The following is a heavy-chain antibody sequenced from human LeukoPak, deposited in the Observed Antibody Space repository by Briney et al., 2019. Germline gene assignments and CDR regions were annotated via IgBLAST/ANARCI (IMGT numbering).Heavy chain of an antibody. J-gene: IGHJ4*02. CDR3: AKDLTDYDDY. V-gene: IGHV3-23*01. CDR2: ISGSGGRT. D-gene: IGHD3-16*01. Sequence: ETLSLTCAVYGGSFSGYYWSWVRQAPGKGLEWVSAISGSGGRTYYADSVKGRFTISRNNSKNTLYLQMNSLRAEDTAVYYCAKDLTDYDDYWGQGTLVTVSS. CDR1: GGSFSGYY.